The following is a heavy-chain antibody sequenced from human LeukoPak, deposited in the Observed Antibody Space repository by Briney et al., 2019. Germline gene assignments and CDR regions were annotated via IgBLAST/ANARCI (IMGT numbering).Heavy chain of an antibody. V-gene: IGHV4-59*12. D-gene: IGHD6-19*01. J-gene: IGHJ5*02. Sequence: SETLSLTCTVSGGSISSYYLSWIRQPPGKGLEWIGYIYYSGSTNYNPSLKSRVTISVDTSKNQFSLKLSSVTAADTAVYYCARDSAVAVDWFDPWGQGTLVTVSS. CDR2: IYYSGST. CDR3: ARDSAVAVDWFDP. CDR1: GGSISSYY.